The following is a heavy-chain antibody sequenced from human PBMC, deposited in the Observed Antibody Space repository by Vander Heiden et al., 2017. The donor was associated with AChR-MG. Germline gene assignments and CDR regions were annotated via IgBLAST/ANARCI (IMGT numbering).Heavy chain of an antibody. Sequence: QVQLVQSRAEVKKPGSSVKASCKASGGTFSSYAISWVRQAPGQGLEWMGGIIPVFGTANYAQKFQGRVTITADESTSTAYMELSSMRSEDTAVYCCARKTYYYDSSLDYWGQGNLVTVSS. CDR2: IIPVFGTA. D-gene: IGHD3-22*01. J-gene: IGHJ4*02. V-gene: IGHV1-69*01. CDR1: GGTFSSYA. CDR3: ARKTYYYDSSLDY.